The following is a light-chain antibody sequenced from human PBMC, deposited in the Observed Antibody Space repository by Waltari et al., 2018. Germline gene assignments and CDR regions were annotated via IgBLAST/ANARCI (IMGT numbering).Light chain of an antibody. Sequence: DVVMTQSPVYLPVTLGQPASISCRPSQSIVYSDGNTYLNWFRQRPDQSPRRLIYKVSDRDSGVPDRFSGSGSGTDFTLKISRVEPEDVGIYYCMQGTHWPYTFGQGTTLEI. CDR1: QSIVYSDGNTY. CDR2: KVS. CDR3: MQGTHWPYT. V-gene: IGKV2-30*01. J-gene: IGKJ2*01.